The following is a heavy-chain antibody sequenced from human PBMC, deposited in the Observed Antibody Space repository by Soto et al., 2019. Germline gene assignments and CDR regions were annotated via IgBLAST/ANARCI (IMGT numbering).Heavy chain of an antibody. CDR3: ASVRGGYYYAMDV. Sequence: SETLSLTCAVSGGSISSSNWWSWVRQPPGKVLEWIGEIYNSGSTKYNPSLTSPVTISVDKSKNQSSLKMSSLTAADTAVYYCASVRGGYYYAMDVWGQGTTVTVSS. CDR2: IYNSGST. CDR1: GGSISSSNW. V-gene: IGHV4-4*02. J-gene: IGHJ6*02. D-gene: IGHD3-10*02.